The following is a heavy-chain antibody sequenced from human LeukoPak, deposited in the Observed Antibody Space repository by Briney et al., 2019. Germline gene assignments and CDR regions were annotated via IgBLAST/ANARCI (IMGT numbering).Heavy chain of an antibody. D-gene: IGHD2-21*01. CDR1: GGSISSYY. CDR3: ARIPSILHFAY. J-gene: IGHJ4*02. V-gene: IGHV4-59*08. CDR2: IYYSGST. Sequence: SETLSLTCTVSGGSISSYYWSWIRQPPGKGLEWIGYIYYSGSTNYNPSLKSRVTISVDTSKNQFSLKLSSVTAADTAVYYCARIPSILHFAYWGQGTLVTVSS.